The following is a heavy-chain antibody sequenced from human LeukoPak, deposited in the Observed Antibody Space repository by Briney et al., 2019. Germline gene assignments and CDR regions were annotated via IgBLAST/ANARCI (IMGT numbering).Heavy chain of an antibody. Sequence: GGSLRLSCAASGFTVSTYGMHWVRQASGKGLQWVSSISDDGSKKYYADSVKGRFSISRDNSKNTLYLEMSSLRAEDTAVYYCVGYDSSGYYKLDYWGQGALVTVSS. V-gene: IGHV3-30*03. D-gene: IGHD3-22*01. CDR1: GFTVSTYG. J-gene: IGHJ4*02. CDR2: ISDDGSKK. CDR3: VGYDSSGYYKLDY.